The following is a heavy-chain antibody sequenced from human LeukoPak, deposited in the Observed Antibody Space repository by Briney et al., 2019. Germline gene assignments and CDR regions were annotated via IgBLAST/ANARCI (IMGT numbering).Heavy chain of an antibody. Sequence: ASVKVSCKASGYTFIVHYIHWVRQAPGQGLEWMGWVNPSSGGTNYAQKFQDRVTMTRDTSISTAHMELSSLRSDDTAVYYCARTRSGKPDFWGQGTLVTVSS. CDR1: GYTFIVHY. V-gene: IGHV1-2*02. D-gene: IGHD6-25*01. J-gene: IGHJ4*02. CDR3: ARTRSGKPDF. CDR2: VNPSSGGT.